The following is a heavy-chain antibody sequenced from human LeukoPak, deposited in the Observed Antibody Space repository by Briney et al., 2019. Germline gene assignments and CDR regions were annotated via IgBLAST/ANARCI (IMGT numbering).Heavy chain of an antibody. CDR1: GFTFSSYS. Sequence: GGSLRLSCAASGFTFSSYSMNWVRQAPGKGLEWVSSISSSSSYIYYADSVKGRFTISRDNAKNSLYLQMNSLRAEDTAVYYCAGGRDGHNVYGRWGQGTLVTVSS. J-gene: IGHJ4*02. CDR3: AGGRDGHNVYGR. V-gene: IGHV3-21*01. D-gene: IGHD5-24*01. CDR2: ISSSSSYI.